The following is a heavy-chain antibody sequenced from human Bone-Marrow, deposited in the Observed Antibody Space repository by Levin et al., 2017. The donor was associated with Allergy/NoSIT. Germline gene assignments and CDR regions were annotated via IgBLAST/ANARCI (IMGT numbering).Heavy chain of an antibody. J-gene: IGHJ4*02. V-gene: IGHV4-4*07. CDR1: GGSISSSY. CDR2: IYTSGST. D-gene: IGHD3-10*01. Sequence: SQTLSLTCTVSGGSISSSYWSWIRQPAGKGLEWIGRIYTSGSTNYNPSLKSRVTMSVDTSKNQFSLKLSSVTAADTAVYYCARDRRGRGSAGGYYFDYWGQGTLVTVSS. CDR3: ARDRRGRGSAGGYYFDY.